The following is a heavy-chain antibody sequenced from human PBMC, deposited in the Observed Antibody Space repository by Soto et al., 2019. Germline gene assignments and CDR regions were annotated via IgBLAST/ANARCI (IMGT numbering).Heavy chain of an antibody. V-gene: IGHV5-51*01. CDR1: GYSFTSYW. D-gene: IGHD3-3*01. CDR2: IYPGDSNT. Sequence: PWESLKISCKGSGYSFTSYWIGWVRQMPGKGLEWMGFIYPGDSNTRYSPSLQGQVTISVDKSISTAYLQWSSLKATDTAMYYCARHAYDFSSGHPNPRYYYGMDVWGQGTTVTVSS. CDR3: ARHAYDFSSGHPNPRYYYGMDV. J-gene: IGHJ6*02.